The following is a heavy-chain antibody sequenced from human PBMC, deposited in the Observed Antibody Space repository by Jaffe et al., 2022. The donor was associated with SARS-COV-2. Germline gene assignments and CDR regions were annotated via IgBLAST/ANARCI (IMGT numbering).Heavy chain of an antibody. CDR2: IYPDDSET. D-gene: IGHD3-16*01. J-gene: IGHJ2*01. Sequence: EVQLVQSGAEVKKPGESLKISCKGSGYMSAHSFTNNWIGWVRQMPGKGLEWMGIIYPDDSETRYSPSFQGQVTISADKSINTVYLQWRSLKVSDTAMYYCARHGSPNWDWYFHLWGRGTLVTVSS. V-gene: IGHV5-51*01. CDR3: ARHGSPNWDWYFHL. CDR1: GYMSAHSFTNNW.